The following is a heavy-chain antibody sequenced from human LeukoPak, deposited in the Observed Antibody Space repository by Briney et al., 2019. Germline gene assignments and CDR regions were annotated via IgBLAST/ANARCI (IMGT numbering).Heavy chain of an antibody. Sequence: GGSLRLSCAASGFTFSSYAMSWVRQAPGKGLEWVSAISGSGGSTYYADSVKGRFTISRDNSKNTLFLQMNSLRVEDTAVYYCAKVHLRIEIYAFDVWGRGTMVTVSS. D-gene: IGHD1-26*01. J-gene: IGHJ3*01. CDR1: GFTFSSYA. CDR3: AKVHLRIEIYAFDV. V-gene: IGHV3-23*01. CDR2: ISGSGGST.